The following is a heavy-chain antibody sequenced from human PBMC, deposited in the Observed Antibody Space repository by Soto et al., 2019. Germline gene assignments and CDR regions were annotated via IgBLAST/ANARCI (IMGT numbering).Heavy chain of an antibody. J-gene: IGHJ6*02. Sequence: PGGSLRLSCAAPGFTFSSYAMHWVRPAPGKGLEWVAVISYDGSNKYYADSVKGRFTISRDNSKNTLYLQMNSLRAEDTAVYYCARDSAFYSNYYYGMDVWGQGTTVTVSS. CDR3: ARDSAFYSNYYYGMDV. V-gene: IGHV3-30-3*01. CDR2: ISYDGSNK. D-gene: IGHD4-4*01. CDR1: GFTFSSYA.